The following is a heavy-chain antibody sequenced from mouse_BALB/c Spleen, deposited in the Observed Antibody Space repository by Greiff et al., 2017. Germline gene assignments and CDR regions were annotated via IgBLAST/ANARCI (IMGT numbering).Heavy chain of an antibody. D-gene: IGHD2-3*01. CDR2: IDPENGNT. CDR1: GFNIKDYY. Sequence: EVKLMESGAELVRPGALVKLSCKASGFNIKDYYMHWVKQRPEQGLEWIGWIDPENGNTIYDPKFQGKASITADTSSNTAYLQLSSLTSEDTAVYYCARSSRWLLRAMDYWGQGTSVTVSS. CDR3: ARSSRWLLRAMDY. V-gene: IGHV14-1*02. J-gene: IGHJ4*01.